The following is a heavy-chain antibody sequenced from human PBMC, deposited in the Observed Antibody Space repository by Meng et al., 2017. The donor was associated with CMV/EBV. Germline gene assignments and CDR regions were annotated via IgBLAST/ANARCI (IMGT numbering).Heavy chain of an antibody. J-gene: IGHJ4*02. V-gene: IGHV5-51*01. CDR3: ARLISSSTSCYNY. Sequence: KASGYRFNRSRIGWVRTMPGKGRERMGILSTGDSETRYGPSSQGQVTISADKSISTAYLQWSSLKASDTAMYYCARLISSSTSCYNYWGQGTLVTVSS. CDR1: GYRFNRSR. D-gene: IGHD2-2*02. CDR2: LSTGDSET.